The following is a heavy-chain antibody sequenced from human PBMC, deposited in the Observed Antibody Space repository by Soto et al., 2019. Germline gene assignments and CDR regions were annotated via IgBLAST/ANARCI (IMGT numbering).Heavy chain of an antibody. J-gene: IGHJ6*02. CDR1: GFTFSSYG. CDR2: ISYDGSNK. CDR3: AKGGWLHPPESGMDV. V-gene: IGHV3-30*18. D-gene: IGHD5-12*01. Sequence: QVQLVESGGGVVQPGRSLRLSCAASGFTFSSYGMHWVRQAPGKGLEWVAVISYDGSNKYYADSVKGRFTISRDNSKNTLYLQVNSLRAEATAVYYCAKGGWLHPPESGMDVWGQGTTVTVSS.